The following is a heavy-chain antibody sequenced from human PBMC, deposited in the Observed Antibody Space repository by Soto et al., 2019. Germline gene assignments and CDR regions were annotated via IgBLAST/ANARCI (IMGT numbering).Heavy chain of an antibody. D-gene: IGHD1-1*01. V-gene: IGHV4-31*03. Sequence: PSETLSLTCTVAGGSISSGGYYWSWIRQHPGKGLEWIGYIYYSGSTYYNPSLKSRVTISVDTSKNQFSLKLSSVTAADTAVYYCARDLRGNSDDNWFDPWGQGTLVTVSS. CDR3: ARDLRGNSDDNWFDP. CDR2: IYYSGST. J-gene: IGHJ5*02. CDR1: GGSISSGGYY.